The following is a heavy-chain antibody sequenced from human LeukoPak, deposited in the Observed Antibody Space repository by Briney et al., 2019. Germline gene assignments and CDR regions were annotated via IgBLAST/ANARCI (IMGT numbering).Heavy chain of an antibody. CDR3: ARRAGAYSHPYDY. CDR2: IKQDGSEK. Sequence: GGSLRLSCAASGFTFSSYWMSWVRQAPGKGLEWVANIKQDGSEKYYVDSVKGRFTISRDNSKNTLYLQMNSLRAEDTAVYCARRAGAYSHPYDYRGQGTLVTVSS. CDR1: GFTFSSYW. V-gene: IGHV3-7*03. D-gene: IGHD4/OR15-4a*01. J-gene: IGHJ4*02.